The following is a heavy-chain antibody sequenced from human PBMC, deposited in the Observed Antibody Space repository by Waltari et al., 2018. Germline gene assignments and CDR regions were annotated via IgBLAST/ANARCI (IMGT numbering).Heavy chain of an antibody. Sequence: EVQLVQSGAEVKKPGESLKISCKGSGYSFTSYWIGWVRQMPGKGLEWMGIIYPGDADIRYSPSFQGQVTISADKSISTAYLQWSSLKASDTAMYYCARRALGYCSGGSCYSHWFDPWGQGTLVTVSS. CDR2: IYPGDADI. CDR3: ARRALGYCSGGSCYSHWFDP. CDR1: GYSFTSYW. D-gene: IGHD2-15*01. J-gene: IGHJ5*02. V-gene: IGHV5-51*03.